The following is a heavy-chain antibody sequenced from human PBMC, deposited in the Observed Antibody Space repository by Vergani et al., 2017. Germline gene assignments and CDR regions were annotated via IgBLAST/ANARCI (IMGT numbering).Heavy chain of an antibody. J-gene: IGHJ5*02. Sequence: QVQLVESGGGLVKPGRSLRLSCAASGFTFSDYYMRWIRQAPGKGLEWVSYISSSSSYTNYADSVKGRFTISRDNAKNSLYLQMNSLRAEDTAVYYCARDEGGAAAGTFWFDPWGQGTLVTVSS. D-gene: IGHD6-13*01. CDR1: GFTFSDYY. V-gene: IGHV3-11*06. CDR2: ISSSSSYT. CDR3: ARDEGGAAAGTFWFDP.